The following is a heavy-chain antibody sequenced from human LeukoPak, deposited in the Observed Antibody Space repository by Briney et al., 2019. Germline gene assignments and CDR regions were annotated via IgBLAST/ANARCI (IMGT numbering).Heavy chain of an antibody. Sequence: PSETLSLTCTVSGGSISSYYWSWIRQPPGKGLEWIGYIYYSGSTNYNPSLKSRVTISVDTSKNQFSLKLSSVTAADTAVYYCARVGRGVVADFDWFDPWGQGTLVTVSS. CDR1: GGSISSYY. J-gene: IGHJ5*02. V-gene: IGHV4-59*01. CDR3: ARVGRGVVADFDWFDP. D-gene: IGHD5-12*01. CDR2: IYYSGST.